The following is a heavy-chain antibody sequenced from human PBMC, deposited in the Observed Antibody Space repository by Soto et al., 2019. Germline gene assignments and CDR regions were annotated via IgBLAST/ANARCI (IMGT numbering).Heavy chain of an antibody. CDR2: ISSSSSYI. J-gene: IGHJ6*02. Sequence: GVLRLSCAASGFTFSSYSMNWVRQAPGKGLEWVSSISSSSSYIYYADSVKGRFTISRDNAKNSLYLQMNSLRAEDTAVYYCARERVREGMDVWGQGTTVTVSS. CDR3: ARERVREGMDV. V-gene: IGHV3-21*01. CDR1: GFTFSSYS. D-gene: IGHD1-26*01.